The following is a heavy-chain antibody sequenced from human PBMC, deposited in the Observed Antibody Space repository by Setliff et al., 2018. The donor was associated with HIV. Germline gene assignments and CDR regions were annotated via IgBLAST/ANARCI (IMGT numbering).Heavy chain of an antibody. CDR2: IGTGGDT. Sequence: GGSLRLSCEASGFIFSNHDFHWVRQAAAKGLEWVAAIGTGGDTYYVDSVKGRFTISRENARNSLYLQMNSLRAGDTAVYYCARAVGPGAIHFWGQGTLVTVSS. CDR1: GFIFSNHD. V-gene: IGHV3-13*01. CDR3: ARAVGPGAIHF. J-gene: IGHJ4*02. D-gene: IGHD3-10*01.